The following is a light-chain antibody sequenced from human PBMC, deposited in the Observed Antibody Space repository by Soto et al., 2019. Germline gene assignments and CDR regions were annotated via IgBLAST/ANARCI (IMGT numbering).Light chain of an antibody. J-gene: IGKJ1*01. CDR3: QQYENYWT. V-gene: IGKV1-5*01. CDR2: DAS. Sequence: DIQMTQTPATLSAFAGDRVTVTCRASQSVSSWVAWYQEKPGRGPKLLIYDASTWQSGVPSRFIGSGSGTEFTLTISNLQPDDFATYYCQQYENYWTFGQGTKVDIK. CDR1: QSVSSW.